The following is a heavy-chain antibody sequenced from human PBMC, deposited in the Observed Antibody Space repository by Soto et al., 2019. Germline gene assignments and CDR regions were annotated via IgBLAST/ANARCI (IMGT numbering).Heavy chain of an antibody. CDR2: IYYSGST. CDR1: GGSISSSSYY. V-gene: IGHV4-39*01. Sequence: NPSETLSLTCTVSGGSISSSSYYWGWIRQPPGKGLEWIGSIYYSGSTYYNPSLKSRATISVDTSKNQFSLKLSSVTAADTAVYYCARHYRGNYYDSRGYYRPVDWGQGALVTVSA. CDR3: ARHYRGNYYDSRGYYRPVD. J-gene: IGHJ4*02. D-gene: IGHD3-22*01.